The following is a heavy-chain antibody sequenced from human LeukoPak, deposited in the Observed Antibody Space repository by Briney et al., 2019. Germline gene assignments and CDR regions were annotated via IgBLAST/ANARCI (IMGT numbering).Heavy chain of an antibody. CDR1: GFTVSSNY. V-gene: IGHV3-21*01. D-gene: IGHD6-13*01. J-gene: IGHJ4*02. CDR3: AAYHSRVDY. CDR2: ISSSSSYI. Sequence: GGSLRLSCAASGFTVSSNYMSWVRQAPGKGLEWVSSISSSSSYIYYADSVKGRFTISRDNAKNSLYLQMNSLRAEDTAAYYCAAYHSRVDYWGQGTLVTVSS.